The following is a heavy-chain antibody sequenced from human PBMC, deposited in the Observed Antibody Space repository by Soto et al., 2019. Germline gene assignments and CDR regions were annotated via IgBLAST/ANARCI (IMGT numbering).Heavy chain of an antibody. J-gene: IGHJ4*02. CDR3: ATMGTPATGLYYFDY. V-gene: IGHV3-23*01. D-gene: IGHD2-15*01. Sequence: GGSLRLSCAASGFTFSSYAMSWVRQAPGKGLEWVSGISGSGGSTYYADSVKGRFTISRDTSKNQFSLNLSFVTAADTAVYYCATMGTPATGLYYFDYWGQGTLVTVSS. CDR1: GFTFSSYA. CDR2: ISGSGGST.